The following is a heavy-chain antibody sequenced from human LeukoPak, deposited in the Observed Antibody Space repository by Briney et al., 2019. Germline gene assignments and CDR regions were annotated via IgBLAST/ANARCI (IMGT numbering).Heavy chain of an antibody. J-gene: IGHJ4*02. D-gene: IGHD2-21*02. V-gene: IGHV4-59*08. CDR3: ATLRGASTAVFDS. Sequence: PSETLSLTCTVSGGSICYDYWTWIRQSPGKRLEWIGYIHYSGATNYSPSLKSRVTISVDTSKNQFSLKLSSVTAADTALYYCATLRGASTAVFDSWGQGTLVTVSS. CDR1: GGSICYDY. CDR2: IHYSGAT.